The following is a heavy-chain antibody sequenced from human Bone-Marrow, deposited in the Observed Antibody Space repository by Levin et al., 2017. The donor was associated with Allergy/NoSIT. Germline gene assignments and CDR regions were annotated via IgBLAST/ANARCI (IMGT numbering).Heavy chain of an antibody. D-gene: IGHD3-3*02. V-gene: IGHV3-74*03. CDR2: INTDGSSR. Sequence: ASVKVSCAVSGFTFSKYWMHWVRQVPGKGLMWVSRINTDGSSRMYADSATGRFTISRDNAKNTLYLQMNSLRAEDTAVYYCVSWQPSPYYHGMHVWGQGTTVTVSS. CDR3: VSWQPSPYYHGMHV. J-gene: IGHJ6*02. CDR1: GFTFSKYW.